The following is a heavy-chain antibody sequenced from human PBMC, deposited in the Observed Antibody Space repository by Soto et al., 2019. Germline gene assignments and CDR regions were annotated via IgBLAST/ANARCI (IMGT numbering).Heavy chain of an antibody. CDR3: ARQRDSGRYWYQYRGKDV. CDR1: GYSFTSDW. D-gene: IGHD1-26*01. V-gene: IGHV5-51*01. CDR2: TFTGDSDT. J-gene: IGHJ6*02. Sequence: EALKISCKDSGYSFTSDWIGWVRQMPGKGPGWKAITFTGDSDTTNSPSYQGQVAIPAEKAISTDYLQWSSLKASDTAMYYCARQRDSGRYWYQYRGKDVWGQRTMGIGSS.